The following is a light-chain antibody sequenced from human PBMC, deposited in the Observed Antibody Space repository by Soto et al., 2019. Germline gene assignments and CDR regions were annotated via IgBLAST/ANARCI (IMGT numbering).Light chain of an antibody. CDR2: GAS. CDR1: QGISSY. CDR3: QQVNSYPPT. V-gene: IGKV1-9*01. Sequence: IHLTQSPSSLSASVGYRFTITCRASQGISSYLVWYQQKPGKAPKLLIYGASTLQSGVPSRFRGGASGTDFTLTISSLQPEDFATYYCQQVNSYPPTFGQGTRLEIK. J-gene: IGKJ5*01.